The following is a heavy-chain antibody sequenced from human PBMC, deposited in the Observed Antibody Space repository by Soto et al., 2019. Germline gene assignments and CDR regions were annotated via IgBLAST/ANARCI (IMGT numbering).Heavy chain of an antibody. CDR2: INHSGST. J-gene: IGHJ4*02. D-gene: IGHD3-3*01. CDR3: ARKIGYYDFWSGYYRWDY. V-gene: IGHV4-34*01. CDR1: GGSFSGYY. Sequence: SETLSLTCAVYGGSFSGYYWSWIRQPPGKGLGWIGEINHSGSTNYNPSLKSRVTISVDTSKNQFSLKLSSVTAADTAVYYCARKIGYYDFWSGYYRWDYWGQGTLVTVS.